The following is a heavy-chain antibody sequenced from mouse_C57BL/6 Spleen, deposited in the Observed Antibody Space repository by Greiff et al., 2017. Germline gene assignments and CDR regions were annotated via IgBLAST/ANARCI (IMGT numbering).Heavy chain of an antibody. CDR2: IYPTDGST. CDR1: GYTFTSYD. J-gene: IGHJ3*01. D-gene: IGHD1-1*01. Sequence: QVQLQQSGPELVKPGASVKLSCKASGYTFTSYDINWVKQRPGQGLEWIGRIYPTDGSTKYNEKFKGKATLTVDTSSSTAYMELHSLTSEDSAVYFCASPLYYGSSWAYWGQGTLVTVSA. CDR3: ASPLYYGSSWAY. V-gene: IGHV1-85*01.